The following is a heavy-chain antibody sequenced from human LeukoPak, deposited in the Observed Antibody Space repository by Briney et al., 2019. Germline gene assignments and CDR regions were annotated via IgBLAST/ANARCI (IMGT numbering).Heavy chain of an antibody. J-gene: IGHJ4*02. CDR3: ARFPSSKIFDY. D-gene: IGHD2-2*01. Sequence: ASVKVSCXASGYTFTGYYMHWVRQAPGQGLGWMGWINPNSGRTNYAQKFQGRVTMTRDTSISTAYMELSRLRSDDTAVYYCARFPSSKIFDYWGQGTLVTVSS. V-gene: IGHV1-2*02. CDR2: INPNSGRT. CDR1: GYTFTGYY.